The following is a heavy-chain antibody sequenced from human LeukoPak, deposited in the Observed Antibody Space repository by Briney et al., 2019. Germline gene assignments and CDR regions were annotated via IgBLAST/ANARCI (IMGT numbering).Heavy chain of an antibody. D-gene: IGHD2-15*01. Sequence: PSETLSLTCTVSGGSISSYYWSWIRQPPGKGLEWIGYIYYSGSTNYNPSLKSRVTISVDTSKNQFSLKLSSVTAADTAVYYCAREVMCSGGSCNHDWFDPWGQGTLVTVSS. J-gene: IGHJ5*02. CDR3: AREVMCSGGSCNHDWFDP. V-gene: IGHV4-59*01. CDR2: IYYSGST. CDR1: GGSISSYY.